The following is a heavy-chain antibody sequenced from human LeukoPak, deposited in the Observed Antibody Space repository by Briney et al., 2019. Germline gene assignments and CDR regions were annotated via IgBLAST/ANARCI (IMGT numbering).Heavy chain of an antibody. V-gene: IGHV1-46*01. CDR3: AREGGITYYYDSSGCPDAFDI. Sequence: ASVKVSCKASGYVFTTYYIHWVRQAPGQGLEWMGIINPSGGSANCAQKFQGRVTMASDTSTSTAYMELRSLRSDDTAVYYCAREGGITYYYDSSGCPDAFDIWGQGTMVTVSS. D-gene: IGHD3-22*01. CDR1: GYVFTTYY. J-gene: IGHJ3*02. CDR2: INPSGGSA.